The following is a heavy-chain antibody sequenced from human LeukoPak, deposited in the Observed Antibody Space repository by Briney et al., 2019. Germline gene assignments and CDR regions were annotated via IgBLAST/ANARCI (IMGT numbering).Heavy chain of an antibody. CDR3: ARDLVDTAMDSIFDY. D-gene: IGHD5-18*01. CDR2: SCSSSSYI. CDR1: GFTFSSYS. J-gene: IGHJ4*02. V-gene: IGHV3-21*01. Sequence: KTGGSLTLSCAVSGFTFSSYSMIWVRQAPGEGLEWVSSSCSSSSYIYCADSVKGVFTISRDNAKNSLYLQMNSLRAEDTAVYYCARDLVDTAMDSIFDYWGQGTLVTVSS.